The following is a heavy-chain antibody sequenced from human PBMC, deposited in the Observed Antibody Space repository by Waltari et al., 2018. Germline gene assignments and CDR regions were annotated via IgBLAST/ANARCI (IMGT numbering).Heavy chain of an antibody. CDR2: IYYNGRT. Sequence: QVQLQESGPGAVKPSETLSLTCTVSGGSISISSHYWDWIRQPPGKGLEWIGSIYYNGRTYYNSSLKTRVSMSVDTSRNQFSLNLNSVTAADTAVYYCARGGAPDGWFDPWGQGTLVNVSS. V-gene: IGHV4-39*07. J-gene: IGHJ5*02. CDR1: GGSISISSHY. CDR3: ARGGAPDGWFDP.